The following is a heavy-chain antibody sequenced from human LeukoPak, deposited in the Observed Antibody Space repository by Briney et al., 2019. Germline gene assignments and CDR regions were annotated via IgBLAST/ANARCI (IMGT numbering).Heavy chain of an antibody. V-gene: IGHV4-34*01. D-gene: IGHD1-14*01. CDR2: INHSGST. Sequence: PSETLSLTCAVYGGSFSGYYWSWIRQPPGKGLEWIGEINHSGSTNYNPSLKSRVTISVDTSKNQFSLKLSSVTAADTAVYYCARRKQGRITGAFDIWGQGTMVTVSS. CDR3: ARRKQGRITGAFDI. J-gene: IGHJ3*02. CDR1: GGSFSGYY.